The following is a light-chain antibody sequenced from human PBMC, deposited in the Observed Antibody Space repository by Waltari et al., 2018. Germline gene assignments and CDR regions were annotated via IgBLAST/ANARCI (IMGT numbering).Light chain of an antibody. J-gene: IGLJ3*02. CDR3: AAWDHSLSGRV. CDR2: RDN. CDR1: SSY. V-gene: IGLV1-47*01. Sequence: QSVLIQPPSASGTPGQRVTISCSGSSSYIYWYQQLPGTAPKLLIYRDNQRPSGVPDRLSGSKSGTSASLAISGLRSEDEADYYCAAWDHSLSGRVFGGGTKLTV.